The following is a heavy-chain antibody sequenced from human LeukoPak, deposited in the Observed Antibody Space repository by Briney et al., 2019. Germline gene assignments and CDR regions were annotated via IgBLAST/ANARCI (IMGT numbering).Heavy chain of an antibody. Sequence: SETLSLTCTVSGGSISSYYWSWIRQPPGKGLEWIGYIYYSGSNNYNPSLKSRVTISVDTSKNQFSLKLSSVTAADTAVYYCARGRGYCSSTSCYTVFDYWGQGTLVTVSS. CDR1: GGSISSYY. J-gene: IGHJ4*02. D-gene: IGHD2-2*02. CDR2: IYYSGSN. V-gene: IGHV4-59*01. CDR3: ARGRGYCSSTSCYTVFDY.